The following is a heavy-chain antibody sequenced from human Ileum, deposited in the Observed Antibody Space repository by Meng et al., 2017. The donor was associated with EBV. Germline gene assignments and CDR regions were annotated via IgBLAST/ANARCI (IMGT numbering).Heavy chain of an antibody. J-gene: IGHJ4*02. CDR2: IIPALGTP. Sequence: QAQLVQCGAEVKNPGFSVKVSCKSSGSTFSVYGITWVRQAPGQGLEWMGGIIPALGTPKYARKFQDRLTITADKSTSTGYMELHSLTSNDTAVYFCARGTGADSWGQGTLVTVSS. V-gene: IGHV1-69*06. D-gene: IGHD3-10*01. CDR3: ARGTGADS. CDR1: GSTFSVYG.